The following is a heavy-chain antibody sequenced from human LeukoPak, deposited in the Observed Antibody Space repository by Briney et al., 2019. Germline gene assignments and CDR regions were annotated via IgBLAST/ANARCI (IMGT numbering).Heavy chain of an antibody. CDR2: INQGGGEK. D-gene: IGHD3-3*01. CDR1: GFTFSSYW. J-gene: IGHJ6*02. V-gene: IGHV3-7*01. Sequence: GGSLRLSCAASGFTFSSYWMSWVRQAPGKGLEWVADINQGGGEKYYVDSVKGRFTISRDNAKNSLYLQMNSLRAEDTAVYYCARDRLSFDDFWSGYFYYYGMDVWGQGTTVTVSS. CDR3: ARDRLSFDDFWSGYFYYYGMDV.